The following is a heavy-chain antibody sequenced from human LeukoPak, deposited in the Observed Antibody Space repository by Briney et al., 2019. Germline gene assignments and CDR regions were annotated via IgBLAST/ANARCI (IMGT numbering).Heavy chain of an antibody. V-gene: IGHV3-48*03. D-gene: IGHD3-9*01. Sequence: PGGSLRLSCAASGFTFSSYEMNWVRQAPGKGLEWVSYISSSGSTIYYADSVKGRFTISRDNAKNSLYLQMNSLRAEDTAVYYCARETPYDILTGYYNYYHYYGMDVWGKGTTVTVSS. CDR1: GFTFSSYE. J-gene: IGHJ6*04. CDR2: ISSSGSTI. CDR3: ARETPYDILTGYYNYYHYYGMDV.